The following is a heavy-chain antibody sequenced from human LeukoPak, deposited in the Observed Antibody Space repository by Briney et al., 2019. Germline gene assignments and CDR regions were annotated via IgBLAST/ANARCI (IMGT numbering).Heavy chain of an antibody. CDR3: ARDIGAARSDY. V-gene: IGHV4-59*01. D-gene: IGHD6-6*01. CDR2: IYYSGSA. Sequence: SETLSLTCTVSGGSISGYYWSWIRQPPGKGLEWIGYIYYSGSAKYNPSLKSRLTISVDTSKNQFSLKLTSVTAADTAVYYCARDIGAARSDYWGQGTLVTAPS. CDR1: GGSISGYY. J-gene: IGHJ4*02.